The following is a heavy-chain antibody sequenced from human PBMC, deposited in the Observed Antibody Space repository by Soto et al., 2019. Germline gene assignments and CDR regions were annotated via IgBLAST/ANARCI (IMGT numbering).Heavy chain of an antibody. CDR3: AKSYFDSSGFDS. CDR2: VSDTGIST. CDR1: GFTFRSYA. D-gene: IGHD3-22*01. Sequence: SLRLSCAASGFTFRSYALSWVRQAPGKGLEWVSTVSDTGISTYYAGSVTGRFTISRDNSRNTVYLQMNSLRAEDTAVYYCAKSYFDSSGFDSWGLGTLVTVSS. J-gene: IGHJ5*01. V-gene: IGHV3-23*01.